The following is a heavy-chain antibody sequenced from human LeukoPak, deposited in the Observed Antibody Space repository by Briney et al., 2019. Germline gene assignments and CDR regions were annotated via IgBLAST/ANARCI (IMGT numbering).Heavy chain of an antibody. CDR3: AKSWGYTRPYYNYMDV. D-gene: IGHD3-16*02. J-gene: IGHJ6*03. Sequence: GGSLRLSCAASGFTFSNYATSWVRQAPGKGLEWVSIIGYRGGSIYYAYSVQGRFTISRDNSKNTLSLQMNGLRPEDMAVYYCAKSWGYTRPYYNYMDVWGKGTTVTVSS. CDR1: GFTFSNYA. V-gene: IGHV3-23*01. CDR2: IGYRGGSI.